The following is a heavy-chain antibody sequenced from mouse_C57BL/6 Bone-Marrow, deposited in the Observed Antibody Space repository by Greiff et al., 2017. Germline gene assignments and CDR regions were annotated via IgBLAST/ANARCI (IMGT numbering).Heavy chain of an antibody. CDR1: GYTFTSYW. D-gene: IGHD2-1*01. V-gene: IGHV1-55*01. CDR3: ARIYYGNYVFDY. J-gene: IGHJ2*01. CDR2: IYPGSGRT. Sequence: QVQLQQPGAELVKPGASVKMSCKASGYTFTSYWITWVKQRPGQGLEWIGDIYPGSGRTNYNEKFKSKATLTVDTSSSTAYMQLSSLTSEDSAVYYCARIYYGNYVFDYWGQGTTLTVSS.